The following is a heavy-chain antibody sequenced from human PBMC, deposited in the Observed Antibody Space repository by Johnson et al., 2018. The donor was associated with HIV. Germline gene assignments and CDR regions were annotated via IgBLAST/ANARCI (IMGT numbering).Heavy chain of an antibody. D-gene: IGHD1-26*01. CDR2: IRYDGSNK. CDR3: AKDPVGATWAFDI. Sequence: QVQLVESGGGVVQPGGSLRLSCAASGFTFSSYGMHWVRQAPGTGLEWVAFIRYDGSNKYYADSVKGRFTISRDHSKNTLYLQMNSLRAEDTAVYYCAKDPVGATWAFDIWGQGTMVTVSS. J-gene: IGHJ3*02. V-gene: IGHV3-30*02. CDR1: GFTFSSYG.